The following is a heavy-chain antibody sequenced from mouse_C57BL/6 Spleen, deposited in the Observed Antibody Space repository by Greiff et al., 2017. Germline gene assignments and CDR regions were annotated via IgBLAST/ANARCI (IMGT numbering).Heavy chain of an antibody. CDR3: SRHEHGNHYYAMDY. J-gene: IGHJ4*01. CDR1: GYPFTEYT. D-gene: IGHD2-1*01. V-gene: IGHV1-62-2*01. Sequence: VQLQQPGAELVKPGASVKLSCKALGYPFTEYTIHWVKQMCGQGLEWFGWFYLGSGSIKYNEKSKDKATLTADKSSSTVYMVRSSLTSEYSAVYFCSRHEHGNHYYAMDYWGQGTSVTVSS. CDR2: FYLGSGSI.